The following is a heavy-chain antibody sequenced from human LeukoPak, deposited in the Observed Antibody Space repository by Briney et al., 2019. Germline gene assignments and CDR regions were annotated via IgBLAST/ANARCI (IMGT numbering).Heavy chain of an antibody. D-gene: IGHD3-10*01. V-gene: IGHV4-31*03. CDR2: IYYSGST. CDR1: GGSISSGGYY. Sequence: SQTLSLTCTVSGGSISSGGYYWSWIRQHPGKGLEWIGYIYYSGSTYYNPSLKSRVTISVDTSKNQFSLKLSSVTAADTAVYYCARGGGITMVRGVLDIWCQGTMVTVSS. CDR3: ARGGGITMVRGVLDI. J-gene: IGHJ3*02.